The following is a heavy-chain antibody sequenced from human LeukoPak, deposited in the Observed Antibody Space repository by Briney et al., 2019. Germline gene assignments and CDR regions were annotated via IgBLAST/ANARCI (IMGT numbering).Heavy chain of an antibody. CDR1: GYTFTSYG. D-gene: IGHD3-22*01. Sequence: ASVKVSCKASGYTFTSYGISWVRQATGQGLEWMGWIGAYNGNTNYAQKLQGRVTMTTDTSTSTAYMELRSLRSDDTAVYYCARAHIRYDSSGYYLWDYWGQGTLVTVSS. J-gene: IGHJ4*02. CDR2: IGAYNGNT. CDR3: ARAHIRYDSSGYYLWDY. V-gene: IGHV1-18*01.